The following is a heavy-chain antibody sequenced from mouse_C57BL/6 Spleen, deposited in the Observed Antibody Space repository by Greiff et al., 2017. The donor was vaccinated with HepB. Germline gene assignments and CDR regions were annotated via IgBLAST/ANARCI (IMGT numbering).Heavy chain of an antibody. D-gene: IGHD2-1*01. CDR1: GFTFSDYG. CDR3: ARNKYYGNYVFAY. J-gene: IGHJ3*01. Sequence: EVNLVESGGGLVKPGGSLKLSCAASGFTFSDYGMHWVRQAPEKGLEWVAYISSGSSTIYYADTVKGRFTISRDNAKNTLFLQMTSLRSEDTAMYYCARNKYYGNYVFAYWGQGTLVTVSA. V-gene: IGHV5-17*01. CDR2: ISSGSSTI.